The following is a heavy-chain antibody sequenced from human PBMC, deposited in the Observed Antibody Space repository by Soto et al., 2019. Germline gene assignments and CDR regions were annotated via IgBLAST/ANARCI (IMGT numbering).Heavy chain of an antibody. D-gene: IGHD1-1*01. CDR1: GFTFSSYW. CDR2: INSDGSST. V-gene: IGHV3-74*01. Sequence: LRLSCAASGFTFSSYWMHWVRQAPGKGLVWVSRINSDGSSTSYADSVKGRFTISRDNAKNTLYLQMNSLRAEDTAVYYCAREGGRGGTYYYYYYMDVWGKGTTVTVSS. J-gene: IGHJ6*03. CDR3: AREGGRGGTYYYYYYMDV.